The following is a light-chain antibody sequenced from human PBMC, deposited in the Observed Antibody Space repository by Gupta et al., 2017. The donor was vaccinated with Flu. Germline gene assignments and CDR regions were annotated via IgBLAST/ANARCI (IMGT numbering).Light chain of an antibody. CDR1: QGISSY. Sequence: DIQLTQSPSFLSASVGDRVTITCRASQGISSYLAWYQQKPGKAPKLLIYAASTLQSGVPSRFSGSGSGTEFTLTISSLQPEDFATYYCQQFNSYPNTFGHGTKLDIK. CDR2: AAS. J-gene: IGKJ3*01. CDR3: QQFNSYPNT. V-gene: IGKV1-9*01.